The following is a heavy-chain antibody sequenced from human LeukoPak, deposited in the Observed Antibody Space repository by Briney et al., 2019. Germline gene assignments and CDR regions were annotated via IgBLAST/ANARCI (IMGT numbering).Heavy chain of an antibody. V-gene: IGHV3-43*02. J-gene: IGHJ3*02. CDR3: AKNLASLYDAFDI. Sequence: PGGSLRLSCAASGFTFDDYAMDSVRQAPGKGLEWVSLINGDGGRTFYADSVKGRFTISRDNSKNSLYLQMNSLRTEDTAWYYCAKNLASLYDAFDIWGQGTMVTVSS. CDR1: GFTFDDYA. D-gene: IGHD2/OR15-2a*01. CDR2: INGDGGRT.